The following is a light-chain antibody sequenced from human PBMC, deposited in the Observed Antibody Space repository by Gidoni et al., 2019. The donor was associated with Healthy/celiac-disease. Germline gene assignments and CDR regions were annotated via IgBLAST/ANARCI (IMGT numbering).Light chain of an antibody. CDR1: QGIRND. V-gene: IGKV1-6*01. Sequence: AIQMTQSPSSLSASVGDRVTITCRASQGIRNDLGWYQQKPGKAPKLLIYAASSLQSGVPSRFSGSGSGTDFTLTISSLQPEDFSTYYCLQDYNYPWTFXXXTKVEIK. CDR2: AAS. J-gene: IGKJ1*01. CDR3: LQDYNYPWT.